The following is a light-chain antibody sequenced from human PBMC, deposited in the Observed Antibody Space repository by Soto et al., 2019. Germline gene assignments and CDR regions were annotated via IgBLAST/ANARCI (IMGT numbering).Light chain of an antibody. CDR2: QAS. Sequence: DIQMTQSPSTLAASVGDRVTITCRASQSISTWLAWYQQKPGKAPKVLIYQASSLESGVPSRFSGSGSGTEFTLTISDLQPDDFATYYCQQYYSYSPCTFGQGTKLEIK. CDR1: QSISTW. CDR3: QQYYSYSPCT. J-gene: IGKJ2*02. V-gene: IGKV1-5*03.